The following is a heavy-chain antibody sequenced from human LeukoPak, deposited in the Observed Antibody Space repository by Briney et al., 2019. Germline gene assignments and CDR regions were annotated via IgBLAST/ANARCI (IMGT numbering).Heavy chain of an antibody. CDR3: ARRVTGDLRRFDY. CDR1: GVSISSNSHY. J-gene: IGHJ4*02. V-gene: IGHV4-39*01. Sequence: SETLSLTCTVSGVSISSNSHYWGWIRQPPGKGLEWIGNINYSGSTHYNPSLKSRVTIFVDTSKNQFSLKVTSVTAADTAVYFCARRVTGDLRRFDYWGQGTLVTVSS. CDR2: INYSGST. D-gene: IGHD7-27*01.